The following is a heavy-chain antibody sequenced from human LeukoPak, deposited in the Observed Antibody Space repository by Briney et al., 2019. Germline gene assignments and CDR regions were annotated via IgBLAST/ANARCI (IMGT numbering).Heavy chain of an antibody. CDR3: ARDLSYHGSGSYDC. J-gene: IGHJ4*02. D-gene: IGHD3-10*01. Sequence: GGSLRLSCAASGFTFSSYWMSWVRQAPGKGLEWVANIKEDGSRNHYVDSVKGRFTISRDNANNSLYLQVNSLRAEDTAVYYCARDLSYHGSGSYDCWGQGTLVTVSS. CDR1: GFTFSSYW. V-gene: IGHV3-7*04. CDR2: IKEDGSRN.